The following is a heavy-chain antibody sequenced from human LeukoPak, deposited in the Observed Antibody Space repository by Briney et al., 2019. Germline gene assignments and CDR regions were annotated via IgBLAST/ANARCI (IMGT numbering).Heavy chain of an antibody. CDR3: AREGTVTTSDAFDI. J-gene: IGHJ3*02. V-gene: IGHV3-11*04. CDR1: GFTFSDYY. Sequence: GGSLRLSCAASGFTFSDYYMSWIRQAPGKGLEWVSYISSSGSTIYYADSVKGRFTISRDNAKNSLYLQMNSLRAEDTAAYYCAREGTVTTSDAFDIWGQGTMVTVSS. CDR2: ISSSGSTI. D-gene: IGHD4-11*01.